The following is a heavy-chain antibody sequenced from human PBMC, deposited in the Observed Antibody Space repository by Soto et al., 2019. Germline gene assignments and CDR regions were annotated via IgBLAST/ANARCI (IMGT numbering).Heavy chain of an antibody. Sequence: GGSLRLSCAASGFTFSSYGMHWVRQAPGKGLEWVAVIWYDGSNKYYADSVKGRFTISRDNSKNTLYLQMNSLRAEDTAVYYCARDLAAAGVRLDYWGQGTLVTVSS. CDR1: GFTFSSYG. CDR3: ARDLAAAGVRLDY. V-gene: IGHV3-33*01. CDR2: IWYDGSNK. J-gene: IGHJ4*02. D-gene: IGHD6-13*01.